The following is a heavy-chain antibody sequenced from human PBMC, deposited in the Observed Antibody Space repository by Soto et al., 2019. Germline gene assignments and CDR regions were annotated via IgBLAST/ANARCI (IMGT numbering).Heavy chain of an antibody. D-gene: IGHD7-27*01. J-gene: IGHJ4*02. CDR2: INAGYGNT. V-gene: IGHV1-3*01. CDR1: GYTFSSYA. Sequence: QVHLVQSGAEVRKHGASVKVSCKASGYTFSSYAMHWVRQAPGQSLEWMGWINAGYGNTKSSQKFQDRVTISRDTSASTADMELTGQRSEDTAVYYCARDTGDGTFDFWGQGTLVTVSS. CDR3: ARDTGDGTFDF.